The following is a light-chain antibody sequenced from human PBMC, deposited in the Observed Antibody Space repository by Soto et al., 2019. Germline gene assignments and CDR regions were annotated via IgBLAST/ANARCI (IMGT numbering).Light chain of an antibody. CDR3: QQYNNWPPLT. CDR2: GAS. CDR1: QSISSN. J-gene: IGKJ4*01. Sequence: EIVLTQSPGTLSFSPVERPTLSCSASQSISSNFAWYQQKPGQGPRLLIYGASTRATGIPARFSGSGSGTDFTLTISSLQSEDFAVYYCQQYNNWPPLTFGGGTKVDIK. V-gene: IGKV3-15*01.